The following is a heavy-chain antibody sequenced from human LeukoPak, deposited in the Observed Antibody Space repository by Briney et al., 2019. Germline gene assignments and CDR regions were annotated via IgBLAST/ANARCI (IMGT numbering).Heavy chain of an antibody. Sequence: ASVKVSCKASGYNFTGYYMHWVRQAPGQGLEWMGWINPNSGGTNYAQKFQGRVTMTRDTSISTAYMELSRLRSDDTAVYYCARMAYCGGDCYSSVDAFDIWGQGTMVTVSS. D-gene: IGHD2-21*02. J-gene: IGHJ3*02. CDR3: ARMAYCGGDCYSSVDAFDI. V-gene: IGHV1-2*02. CDR1: GYNFTGYY. CDR2: INPNSGGT.